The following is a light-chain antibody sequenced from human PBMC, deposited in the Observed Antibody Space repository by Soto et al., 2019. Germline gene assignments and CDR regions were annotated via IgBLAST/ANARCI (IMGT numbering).Light chain of an antibody. CDR3: QHRSNWWT. J-gene: IGKJ1*01. CDR2: DAS. Sequence: EIVLTQSPATLSLSPGERATLSCTASQSVSSYLAWYQQKPGQAPRLLIYDASNRATGIPARFSGSGSGTDLTLTISSLEPEHFAVYYCQHRSNWWTFGQGTKVEIK. CDR1: QSVSSY. V-gene: IGKV3-11*01.